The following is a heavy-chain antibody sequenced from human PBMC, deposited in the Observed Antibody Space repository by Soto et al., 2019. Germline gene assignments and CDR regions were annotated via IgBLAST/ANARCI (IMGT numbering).Heavy chain of an antibody. CDR1: GFSFSTYA. CDR3: AKDAPEYGNYYFDY. D-gene: IGHD4-17*01. Sequence: EVQLLESGGGLVQSGGSLRLSCAASGFSFSTYAVSWVRQAPGRGLEWVSGISDSGGTTHYADSVKGRFTISRDKSKKTLELQMNRLRVEDTAVYYCAKDAPEYGNYYFDYWGQGTLVTVAS. CDR2: ISDSGGTT. J-gene: IGHJ4*02. V-gene: IGHV3-23*01.